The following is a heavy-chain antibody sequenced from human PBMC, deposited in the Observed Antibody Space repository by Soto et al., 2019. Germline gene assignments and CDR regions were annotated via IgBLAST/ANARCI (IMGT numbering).Heavy chain of an antibody. CDR3: AKDSHPRANYFDY. J-gene: IGHJ4*02. Sequence: GGSLRLSCAASGFTFDDYAMHWVRQAPGKGLEWVSGISWNSGSIGYADSVKGRFTISRDNAKNSLYLQMNSLRAEDTALYYCAKDSHPRANYFDYWGQGTLVTVSS. D-gene: IGHD5-12*01. V-gene: IGHV3-9*01. CDR1: GFTFDDYA. CDR2: ISWNSGSI.